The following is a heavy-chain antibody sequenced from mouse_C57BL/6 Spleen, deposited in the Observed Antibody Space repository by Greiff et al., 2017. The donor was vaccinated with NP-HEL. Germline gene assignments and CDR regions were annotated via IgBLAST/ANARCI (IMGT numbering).Heavy chain of an antibody. V-gene: IGHV3-6*01. CDR2: ISYDGSN. Sequence: EVQLQESGPGLVKPSQSLSLTCSVTGYSITSGYYWNWIRQFPGNQLEWMGYISYDGSNNYNPSLKNRISITRDTSTNQFFLKLNSVTTEDTATYYCARDGATVDPPRAYWGQGTLVTVSA. J-gene: IGHJ3*01. D-gene: IGHD1-1*01. CDR3: ARDGATVDPPRAY. CDR1: GYSITSGYY.